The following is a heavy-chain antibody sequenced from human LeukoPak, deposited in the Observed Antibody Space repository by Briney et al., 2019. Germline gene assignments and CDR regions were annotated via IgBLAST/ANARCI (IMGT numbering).Heavy chain of an antibody. V-gene: IGHV3-23*01. CDR2: IRSGGNT. D-gene: IGHD5-24*01. CDR3: AREGNDGYYLGFDY. Sequence: VGSLILSGAASGFNFSSYAMSWVRQAPGKGLEWVSSIRSGGNTYYADSVKGRFTISRDNSKNTLFLQLNSLRAEDAAVYYCAREGNDGYYLGFDYWGQGILVTVPS. CDR1: GFNFSSYA. J-gene: IGHJ4*02.